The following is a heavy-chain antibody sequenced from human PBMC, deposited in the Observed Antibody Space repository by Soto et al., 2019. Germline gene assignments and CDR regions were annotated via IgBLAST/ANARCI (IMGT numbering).Heavy chain of an antibody. D-gene: IGHD3-3*01. CDR2: IYYSGST. Sequence: SETLSLTCTVSGGSISSYYWSWIRQPPGKGLEWIEYIYYSGSTNYNPSLKSRVTISVDTSKNQFSLKLSSVTAADTAVYYCARGKTIFGLVTGWGQGTLVTVSS. J-gene: IGHJ4*02. V-gene: IGHV4-59*01. CDR1: GGSISSYY. CDR3: ARGKTIFGLVTG.